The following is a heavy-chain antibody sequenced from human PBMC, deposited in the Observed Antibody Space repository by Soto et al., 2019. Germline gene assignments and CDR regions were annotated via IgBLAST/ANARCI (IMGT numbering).Heavy chain of an antibody. D-gene: IGHD3-16*01. V-gene: IGHV1-18*04. Sequence: ASVKVSCKASSYIFSSYGITWVRQAPGQGLEWMGWISVSKGNTKYAQNLQGRVTMTADTSTRTAYLELRSLRSDDTAVYYCATKRGAVSTYDFWGQGTQVTVSS. CDR2: ISVSKGNT. CDR1: SYIFSSYG. CDR3: ATKRGAVSTYDF. J-gene: IGHJ4*02.